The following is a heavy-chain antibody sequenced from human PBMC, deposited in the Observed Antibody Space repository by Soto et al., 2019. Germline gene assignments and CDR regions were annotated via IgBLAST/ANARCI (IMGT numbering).Heavy chain of an antibody. CDR1: GLTFSDYG. CDR2: IWNDGTTE. CDR3: ARDVATIFGVVTPYYYYGMDV. D-gene: IGHD3-3*01. V-gene: IGHV3-33*01. Sequence: GGSLRLSCSVSGLTFSDYGVHWVRRAPGKGLEWVALIWNDGTTEYYIDSVKGRFAISRDNSKNTLYLQMNSLRAEDTAVYYCARDVATIFGVVTPYYYYGMDVWGQGTTVTVSS. J-gene: IGHJ6*02.